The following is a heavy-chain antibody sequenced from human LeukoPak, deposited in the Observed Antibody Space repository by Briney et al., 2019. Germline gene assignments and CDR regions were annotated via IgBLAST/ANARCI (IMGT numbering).Heavy chain of an antibody. CDR2: IYSGGGP. CDR1: GFTLSNYA. J-gene: IGHJ3*01. V-gene: IGHV3-23*01. CDR3: ARDPIGDYVGAFEF. Sequence: GGSLRLSCAASGFTLSNYAVMWVRQAPGRGLEWVSAIYSGGGPRYADPLKRRFTISRHNSKNILYLQMNTLRAQDTAQYCCARDPIGDYVGAFEFWGQGTGVTVSS. D-gene: IGHD4-17*01.